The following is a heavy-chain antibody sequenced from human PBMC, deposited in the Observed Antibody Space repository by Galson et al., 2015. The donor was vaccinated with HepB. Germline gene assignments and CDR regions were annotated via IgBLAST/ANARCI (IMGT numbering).Heavy chain of an antibody. D-gene: IGHD6-19*01. J-gene: IGHJ4*02. V-gene: IGHV2-70*04. Sequence: PALVKPTQTLTLTCTFSGFSLTTTGKRVSWIRQPPGKALEWLARIDWDDDNFYNPYLRTRLTISKDPSKNQVVLTMTNMDPADTATYYCARTSYTSGWPDDWGQGTLVTVSS. CDR3: ARTSYTSGWPDD. CDR2: IDWDDDN. CDR1: GFSLTTTGKR.